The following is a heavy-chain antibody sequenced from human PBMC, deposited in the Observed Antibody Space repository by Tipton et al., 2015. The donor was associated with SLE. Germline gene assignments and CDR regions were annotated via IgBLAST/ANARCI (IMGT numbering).Heavy chain of an antibody. Sequence: SLRLSCAASGFIFSSHAMNWVRQAPGKGLEWVAVISHDGSNKYYADSVKGRFTISRDNSKNTLYLLMSTLRPEDSAVYFCWRDPRQGRLYDSIWGTYRSLDSWGQGILVTVSS. CDR1: GFIFSSHA. CDR2: ISHDGSNK. J-gene: IGHJ4*02. V-gene: IGHV3-30*04. CDR3: WRDPRQGRLYDSIWGTYRSLDS. D-gene: IGHD3-16*02.